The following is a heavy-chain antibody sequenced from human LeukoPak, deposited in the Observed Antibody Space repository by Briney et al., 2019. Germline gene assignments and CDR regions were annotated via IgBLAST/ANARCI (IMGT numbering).Heavy chain of an antibody. D-gene: IGHD1-14*01. V-gene: IGHV4-59*08. CDR1: GGSISSYY. CDR2: IYYSGST. J-gene: IGHJ4*02. CDR3: ARHGTLPREVDY. Sequence: SETLSLTCTVSGGSISSYYWSRIRQPPGKGLEWIGYIYYSGSTNYNPSLKSRVTISVDTSKNQFSLKLSSVTAADTAVYYCARHGTLPREVDYWGQGTLVTVSS.